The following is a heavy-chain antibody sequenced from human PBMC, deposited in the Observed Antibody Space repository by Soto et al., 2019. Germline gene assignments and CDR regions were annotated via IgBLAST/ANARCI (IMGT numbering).Heavy chain of an antibody. CDR1: GFTFSTYG. V-gene: IGHV3-30*18. Sequence: QVQLVESGGGVVPPGRSLRLSCAATGFTFSTYGTHWFRQAPGKGLEWVAVISYDGSKKYYADSVKGRFTISRDNAKRTLYLQMNSLRADDTAVYYCVKDRVESGLGEADYWGQGPLVTVSS. D-gene: IGHD3-16*01. CDR2: ISYDGSKK. J-gene: IGHJ4*02. CDR3: VKDRVESGLGEADY.